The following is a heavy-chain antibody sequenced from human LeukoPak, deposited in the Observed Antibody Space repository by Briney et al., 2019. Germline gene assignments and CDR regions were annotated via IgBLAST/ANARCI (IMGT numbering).Heavy chain of an antibody. CDR3: ATETVTGAIEGLFDPLDM. CDR2: SIPLYHSS. J-gene: IGHJ3*02. D-gene: IGHD2-2*02. CDR1: GGTFRSYA. V-gene: IGHV1-69*05. Sequence: SLKVSFNSSGGTFRSYAFSWVRQAPGQGLEWMGVSIPLYHSSNYSQNFQGRVTLTTDESTKTVSMEVSRLRSEDTDVYYCATETVTGAIEGLFDPLDMWGKGQMLTVSS.